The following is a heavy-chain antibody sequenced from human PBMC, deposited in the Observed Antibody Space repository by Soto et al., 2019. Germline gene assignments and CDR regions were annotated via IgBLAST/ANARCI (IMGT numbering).Heavy chain of an antibody. J-gene: IGHJ4*02. CDR2: IKQDGSEK. CDR3: ARDPGSSSVWGEFDY. V-gene: IGHV3-7*04. CDR1: GFTFSSYW. D-gene: IGHD6-13*01. Sequence: GGSLRLSCAASGFTFSSYWMSWVRQAPGKGLEWVANIKQDGSEKYYVDSVKGRFTISRDNAKNSLYLQMNSLSAEDTAVYYCARDPGSSSVWGEFDYWGQGTLVTVSS.